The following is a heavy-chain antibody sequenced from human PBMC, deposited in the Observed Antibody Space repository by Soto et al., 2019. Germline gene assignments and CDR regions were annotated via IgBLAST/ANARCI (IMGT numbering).Heavy chain of an antibody. D-gene: IGHD3-16*01. CDR2: ISGSADST. CDR3: AHRLPQGYMDV. J-gene: IGHJ6*02. V-gene: IGHV3-23*01. CDR1: GFSFSSFA. Sequence: GGSLRLSCAASGFSFSSFAMNWVRQAPGKGLEWVSIISGSADSTFYADSVKSRLTITKDTSKNQVVLTMTNMDPVDTATYYCAHRLPQGYMDVWGHGTTVTVSS.